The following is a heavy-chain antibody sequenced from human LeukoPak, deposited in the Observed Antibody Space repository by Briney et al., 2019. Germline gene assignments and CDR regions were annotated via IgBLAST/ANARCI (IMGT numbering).Heavy chain of an antibody. CDR2: VNPNTGGT. CDR3: VREAGPLD. J-gene: IGHJ4*02. CDR1: GYTFTGYY. V-gene: IGHV1-2*02. Sequence: ASVKVSCKASGYTFTGYYINWVRQAPGQAPEWVGWVNPNTGGTRYAQKFQGRVTMTRDTSIATAFMELRGLTFDDTAVFYCVREAGPLDWGQGTLVTVSS.